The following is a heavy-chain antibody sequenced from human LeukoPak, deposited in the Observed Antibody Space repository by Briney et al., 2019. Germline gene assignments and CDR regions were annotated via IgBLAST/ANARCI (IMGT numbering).Heavy chain of an antibody. J-gene: IGHJ4*02. V-gene: IGHV3-30-3*01. CDR2: ISYDGGKT. Sequence: GGSLRLSCAASGFTFSNYAMHWVRQAPGKGLQWLAVISYDGGKTYYADSVEGRFTISRDNSKSTVYLEINSLRSEDTAIYYCARGFNDFWSGSQLEYWGQGTLVTVSS. CDR1: GFTFSNYA. CDR3: ARGFNDFWSGSQLEY. D-gene: IGHD3-3*01.